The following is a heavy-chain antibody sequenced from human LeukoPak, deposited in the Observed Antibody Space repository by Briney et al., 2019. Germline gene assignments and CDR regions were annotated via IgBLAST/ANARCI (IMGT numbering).Heavy chain of an antibody. Sequence: GGSLRLSCAASGFSFSDYAMSWVRQAPGKGPEWVSGISGSGASRYYEDSVKGRFTISRDNAKNTLYLQMNSLSVEDTAVYYCAKVKITMIVVVVTTNGFFDYWGQGTLVTVSS. CDR1: GFSFSDYA. CDR3: AKVKITMIVVVVTTNGFFDY. CDR2: ISGSGASR. D-gene: IGHD3-22*01. V-gene: IGHV3-23*01. J-gene: IGHJ4*02.